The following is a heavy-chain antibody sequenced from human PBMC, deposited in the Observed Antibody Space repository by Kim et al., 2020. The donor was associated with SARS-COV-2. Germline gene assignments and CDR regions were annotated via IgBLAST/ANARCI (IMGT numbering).Heavy chain of an antibody. V-gene: IGHV3-66*01. CDR2: GST. J-gene: IGHJ3*02. CDR3: ARDVNPVI. Sequence: GSTYYADSVKGRFTISRDNSKNTLYLQMNSLRAEDTAVYYCARDVNPVIWGQGTMVTVSS.